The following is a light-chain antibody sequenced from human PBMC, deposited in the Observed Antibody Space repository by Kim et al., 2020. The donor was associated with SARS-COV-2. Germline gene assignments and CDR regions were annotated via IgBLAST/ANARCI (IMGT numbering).Light chain of an antibody. Sequence: SYELTQPPSVSVAPGKTASVTCGGNNIGSKSVHWYQQKPGQAPVLVIYYDNDRPSGIPERFSGSNSGNTAALTISRVEVGDEADYYCQVWDSTSDHRGVFGTGTKVTVL. J-gene: IGLJ1*01. CDR2: YDN. V-gene: IGLV3-21*04. CDR1: NIGSKS. CDR3: QVWDSTSDHRGV.